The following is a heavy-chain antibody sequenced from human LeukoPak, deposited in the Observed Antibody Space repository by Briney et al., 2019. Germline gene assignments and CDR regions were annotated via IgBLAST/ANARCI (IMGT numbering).Heavy chain of an antibody. CDR2: IYSGGST. Sequence: GGSPRLSCAASGLIVSSNYMSWVRQAPGKGLEWVSVIYSGGSTYYADSVKGRFTISRDNSKNTLYLQMNSLRVEDTAVYYCAGGSGSGLDYWGQGTLVTVSS. CDR1: GLIVSSNY. CDR3: AGGSGSGLDY. V-gene: IGHV3-53*01. J-gene: IGHJ4*02. D-gene: IGHD3-10*01.